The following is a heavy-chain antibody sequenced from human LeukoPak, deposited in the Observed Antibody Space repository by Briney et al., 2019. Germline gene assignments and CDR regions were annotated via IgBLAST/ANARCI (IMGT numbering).Heavy chain of an antibody. J-gene: IGHJ4*02. CDR1: GGSISSYY. CDR2: IYYSGST. D-gene: IGHD4-17*01. CDR3: ARQDGDFAHFDY. Sequence: SETLSLTCTVSGGSISSYYWGWIRQPPGKGLEWIGSIYYSGSTYYNPSLKSRVTISVDTSKNQFSLKLSSVTAADTAVYYCARQDGDFAHFDYWGQGTLVTVSS. V-gene: IGHV4-39*01.